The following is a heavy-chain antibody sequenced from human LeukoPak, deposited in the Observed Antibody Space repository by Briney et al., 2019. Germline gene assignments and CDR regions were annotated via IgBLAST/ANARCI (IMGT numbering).Heavy chain of an antibody. CDR3: ARVGGWQLPKFDY. CDR1: GFTFNSYA. CDR2: ISTGSSTI. D-gene: IGHD2-15*01. Sequence: AESLSLSCAGSGFTFNSYAMNWVRQPPGKGMEWISYISTGSSTIYYSDSVRGRFSISRDNAENTVYLEMNSPGDEDTAVYYCARVGGWQLPKFDYWGRGTLVTVSS. V-gene: IGHV3-48*02. J-gene: IGHJ4*02.